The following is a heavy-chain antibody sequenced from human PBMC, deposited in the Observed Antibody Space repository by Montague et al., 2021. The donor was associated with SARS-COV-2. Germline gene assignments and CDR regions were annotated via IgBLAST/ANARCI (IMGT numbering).Heavy chain of an antibody. CDR3: AREATSWFGELMGVWFDP. D-gene: IGHD3-10*01. Sequence: SETRSLTCTVSGASITTYYWSWIRQSAGKGLEWIGRIHTSGNTNYNPTLRSQVTMSVDTSKNQFSLKLNSVTAADTAVYYCAREATSWFGELMGVWFDPWGQGTLVTVSS. J-gene: IGHJ5*02. V-gene: IGHV4-4*07. CDR1: GASITTYY. CDR2: IHTSGNT.